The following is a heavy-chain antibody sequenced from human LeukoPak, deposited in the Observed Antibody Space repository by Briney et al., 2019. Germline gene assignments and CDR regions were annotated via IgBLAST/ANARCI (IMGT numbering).Heavy chain of an antibody. D-gene: IGHD4-23*01. Sequence: SETLSLTCAVYDGSFSSYYWTWIRQPPGKGLEWIGEINHSGITNYRPSLKSRVTISLDTSKNQFSLKLTSVTTADTAVYYCARDGGSNNYWFDPWGQGTLVTVSP. V-gene: IGHV4-34*01. CDR1: DGSFSSYY. CDR2: INHSGIT. J-gene: IGHJ5*02. CDR3: ARDGGSNNYWFDP.